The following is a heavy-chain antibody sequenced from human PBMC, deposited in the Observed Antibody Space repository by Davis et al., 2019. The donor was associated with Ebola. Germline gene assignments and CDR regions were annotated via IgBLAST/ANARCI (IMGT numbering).Heavy chain of an antibody. D-gene: IGHD3-22*01. J-gene: IGHJ3*02. Sequence: AASVKVSCKAVGDTLTSYAMTWVRQAPGQGLEWMGGIIPVFRPANYAQKFQGRVTITADESTSTAYMELSSLRSEDTAVYYCARDLESVDLTMIVVVIPGAFDIWGQGTMVTVSS. CDR2: IIPVFRPA. CDR3: ARDLESVDLTMIVVVIPGAFDI. V-gene: IGHV1-69*13. CDR1: GDTLTSYA.